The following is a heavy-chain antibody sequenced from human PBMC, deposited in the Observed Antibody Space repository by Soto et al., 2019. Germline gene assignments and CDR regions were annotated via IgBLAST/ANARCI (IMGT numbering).Heavy chain of an antibody. D-gene: IGHD3-10*01. CDR2: IKKDGSEK. Sequence: EVQLVESGGGLVQPGGSLRLSCAASGFTFSSYWMSWVRQAPGKGREWVANIKKDGSEKYYVDSVKGRFTISRDNAKNPLYLQMNSLTAEDPAVYYCASRAITMVRGVYYYYGMDVWGQGTTVTVSS. CDR1: GFTFSSYW. V-gene: IGHV3-7*05. CDR3: ASRAITMVRGVYYYYGMDV. J-gene: IGHJ6*02.